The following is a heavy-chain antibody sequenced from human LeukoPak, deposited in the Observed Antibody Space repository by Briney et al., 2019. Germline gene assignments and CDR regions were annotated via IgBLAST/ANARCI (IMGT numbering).Heavy chain of an antibody. CDR2: ISSSSSTI. J-gene: IGHJ6*03. Sequence: GGSLRLSCAASGFTFSSYSMNWVRQAPGKGPQWVSSISSSSSTIYYADSVKGRFTISRDNAKNSLYLQMNSLRAEDTAVYYCARDTGVAAAGKYYMDVWGKGTTVTVSS. CDR1: GFTFSSYS. CDR3: ARDTGVAAAGKYYMDV. V-gene: IGHV3-48*01. D-gene: IGHD6-13*01.